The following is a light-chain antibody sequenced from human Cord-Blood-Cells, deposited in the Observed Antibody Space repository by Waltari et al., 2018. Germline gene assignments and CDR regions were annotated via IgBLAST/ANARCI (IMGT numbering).Light chain of an antibody. Sequence: QSALTQPASVSGSPGQSITISCTGTSSDGGGYNYVPWYQQHPGKAPKLMIYDVSNRPSGVSNLFSGSKSGNTASLTISGLQAEDEADYYCSSYTSSSTLVFGGGTKLTVL. CDR3: SSYTSSSTLV. J-gene: IGLJ3*02. CDR2: DVS. V-gene: IGLV2-14*01. CDR1: SSDGGGYNY.